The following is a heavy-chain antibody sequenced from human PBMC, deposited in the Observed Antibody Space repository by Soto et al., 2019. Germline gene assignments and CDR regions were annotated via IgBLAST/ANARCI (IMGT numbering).Heavy chain of an antibody. CDR1: GFTFSDYY. D-gene: IGHD3-10*01. CDR2: ISSSSSYT. CDR3: ARQAFKYPRPWFGELLRYYYYYGMDV. Sequence: QVQLVESGGGLVKPGGSLRLSCAASGFTFSDYYMSWIRQAPGKGLEWVSYISSSSSYTNYADSVKGRFTISRDNAKNSLYLXXNXLXXEDMAVYYCARQAFKYPRPWFGELLRYYYYYGMDVWGQGTTVTVSS. V-gene: IGHV3-11*05. J-gene: IGHJ6*02.